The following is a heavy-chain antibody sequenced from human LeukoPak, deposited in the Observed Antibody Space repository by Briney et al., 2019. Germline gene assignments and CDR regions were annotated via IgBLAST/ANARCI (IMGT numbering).Heavy chain of an antibody. CDR3: ARALRYDSSGPTDAFDI. CDR2: IGTAGDT. D-gene: IGHD3-22*01. Sequence: GGSLRLSCAASGFTFSSYDMHWVRQGTGKGLEWVSGIGTAGDTYYPDSVKGRFTISRENAKNSLYLQMNSLRAGDTAVYYCARALRYDSSGPTDAFDIWGQGTMVTVS. CDR1: GFTFSSYD. V-gene: IGHV3-13*01. J-gene: IGHJ3*02.